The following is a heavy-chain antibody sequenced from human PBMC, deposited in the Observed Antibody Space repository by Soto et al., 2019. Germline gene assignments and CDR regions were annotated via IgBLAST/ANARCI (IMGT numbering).Heavy chain of an antibody. Sequence: ETLSLTCTVSGGSISSSSYYWGWIRQPPGKGLEWIGYIYYSGSTYYNPSLKSRVTISVDTSKNQFSLKLNSVTAADTAVYYCARAFYGSGSYNYYYYYGMDVWGQGTTVTVSS. V-gene: IGHV4-39*01. J-gene: IGHJ6*02. CDR1: GGSISSSSYY. CDR2: IYYSGST. D-gene: IGHD3-10*01. CDR3: ARAFYGSGSYNYYYYYGMDV.